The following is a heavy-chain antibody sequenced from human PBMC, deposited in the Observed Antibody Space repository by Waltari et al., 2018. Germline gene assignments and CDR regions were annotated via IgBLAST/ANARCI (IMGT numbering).Heavy chain of an antibody. V-gene: IGHV4-39*07. J-gene: IGHJ4*02. CDR2: IYYSGST. D-gene: IGHD4-17*01. CDR3: ARAPGFGDYDYFDY. CDR1: VGSISSSSYY. Sequence: QLQLQESGPGLVKPSETLSLTCTVSVGSISSSSYYWGWLRQPPGKGLEWIGSIYYSGSTYYNPSLKSRVTISVDTSKNQFSLKLSSVTAADTAVYYCARAPGFGDYDYFDYWGQGTLVTVSS.